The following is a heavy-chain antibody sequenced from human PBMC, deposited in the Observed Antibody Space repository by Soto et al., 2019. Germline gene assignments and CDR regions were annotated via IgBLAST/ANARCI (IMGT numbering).Heavy chain of an antibody. CDR2: INPDNGGK. CDR3: AKDLDDGGRDWYVDL. V-gene: IGHV1-18*01. D-gene: IGHD4-17*01. Sequence: QVQLVQSGAEVKKPGASVKVSCRASVYTFTHYGITWVRQAPGQGLEWFCWINPDNGGKHTVQRLHVRLTLTTDRSTNTAYMELSSLIYDDTAVYYCAKDLDDGGRDWYVDLWGRGTLVTVSS. J-gene: IGHJ2*01. CDR1: VYTFTHYG.